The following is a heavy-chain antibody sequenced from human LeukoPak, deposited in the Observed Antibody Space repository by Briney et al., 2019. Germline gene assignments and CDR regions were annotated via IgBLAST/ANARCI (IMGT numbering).Heavy chain of an antibody. CDR3: ARDISGYDFYYMDV. CDR2: IIPIFGTA. Sequence: SVKVSCKASGRTFSSYATSWVRQAPGQGLEWIGGIIPIFGTANYAQKFQGRVTITTDESTSTAYMELSSLRSEDTAVYYGARDISGYDFYYMDVWGKGTTVTVSS. D-gene: IGHD5-12*01. J-gene: IGHJ6*03. CDR1: GRTFSSYA. V-gene: IGHV1-69*05.